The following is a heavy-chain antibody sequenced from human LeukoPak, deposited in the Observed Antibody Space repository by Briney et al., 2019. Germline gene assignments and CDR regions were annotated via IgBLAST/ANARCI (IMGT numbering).Heavy chain of an antibody. Sequence: PGGSLRLSCAASGFTFSSFAMSWVRQAPGKGLEWVSSMSGSGGSTYYADSVKGRFTISRDNSRNTLYLQMSSLRADDTAVYYCAKDHGVAVAGMYYWGQGTLVTVSS. CDR2: MSGSGGST. V-gene: IGHV3-23*01. CDR3: AKDHGVAVAGMYY. D-gene: IGHD6-19*01. J-gene: IGHJ4*02. CDR1: GFTFSSFA.